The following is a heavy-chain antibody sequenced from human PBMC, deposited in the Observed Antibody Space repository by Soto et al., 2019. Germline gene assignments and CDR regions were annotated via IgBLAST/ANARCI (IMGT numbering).Heavy chain of an antibody. V-gene: IGHV2-70*04. Sequence: GSGPTLVNPTQTLTLTCSVAGFSLRTPGMRVSWLRQPPGKALEWLGRVDWNDEKFYNTSLTTRLTISKDTSKNRVVLTLTNVDPVDTATYYCARMKPLGPYYFDFWGQGALVTVSS. D-gene: IGHD1-26*01. CDR3: ARMKPLGPYYFDF. CDR1: GFSLRTPGMR. J-gene: IGHJ4*02. CDR2: VDWNDEK.